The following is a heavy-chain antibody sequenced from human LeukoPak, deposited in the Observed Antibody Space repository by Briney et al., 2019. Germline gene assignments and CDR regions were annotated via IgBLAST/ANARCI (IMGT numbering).Heavy chain of an antibody. J-gene: IGHJ3*02. D-gene: IGHD1-26*01. V-gene: IGHV7-4-1*02. CDR2: INTNTGNP. Sequence: ASVKVSCKASGYTFTSYAMNWVRQAPGQGLEWMGWINTNTGNPTYAQGFTGRFVFSLDTSVSTAYLQISSLKAEDTAVYYCARGDSGSYFRKAFDIWGQGTMVTVSS. CDR1: GYTFTSYA. CDR3: ARGDSGSYFRKAFDI.